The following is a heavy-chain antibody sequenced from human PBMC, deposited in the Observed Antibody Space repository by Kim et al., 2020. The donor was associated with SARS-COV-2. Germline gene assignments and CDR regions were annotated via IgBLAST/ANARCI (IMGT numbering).Heavy chain of an antibody. J-gene: IGHJ4*02. V-gene: IGHV3-30-3*01. CDR2: ISSDGSSK. Sequence: GGSLRLSCAASGFTFSSYEMHWVRQAPGKGLEWVAVISSDGSSKYHADSVKGRFTISRDNSKNTLYLLMNSLRTEDTAVYYCAREVDYWGQGTLVTVPS. CDR3: AREVDY. CDR1: GFTFSSYE.